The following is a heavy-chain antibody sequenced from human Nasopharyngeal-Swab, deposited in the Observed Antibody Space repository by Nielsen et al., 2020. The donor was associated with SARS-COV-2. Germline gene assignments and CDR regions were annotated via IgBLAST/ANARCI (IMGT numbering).Heavy chain of an antibody. V-gene: IGHV3-30-3*01. CDR2: ISYDGSNK. CDR1: GFTFSRYT. CDR3: ASTPLDSSGYYYAFHY. Sequence: SLKISCAASGFTFSRYTMHWVRQAPGKGLEWVAVISYDGSNKYYADSVKGRFTISRDISKNTLYLQMNSLRAEDTAVFYCASTPLDSSGYYYAFHYWCRGTLVTVSS. J-gene: IGHJ4*02. D-gene: IGHD3-22*01.